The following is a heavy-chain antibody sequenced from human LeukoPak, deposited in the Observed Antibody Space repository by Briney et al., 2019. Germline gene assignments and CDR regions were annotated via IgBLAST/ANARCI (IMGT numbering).Heavy chain of an antibody. CDR2: INHSGST. CDR3: ARGTQYSSGWYNFDY. J-gene: IGHJ4*02. Sequence: SETLSLTCAVYGGSFSGYYWSWIRQPPGKGLEWTGEINHSGSTNYNPSLKSRVTISVDTSKNQFPLKLSSVAAADTAVYYCARGTQYSSGWYNFDYWGQGTLVTVSS. CDR1: GGSFSGYY. D-gene: IGHD6-19*01. V-gene: IGHV4-34*01.